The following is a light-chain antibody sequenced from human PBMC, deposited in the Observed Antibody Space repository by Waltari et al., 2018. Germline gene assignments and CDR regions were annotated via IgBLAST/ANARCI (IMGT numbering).Light chain of an antibody. J-gene: IGLJ2*01. V-gene: IGLV2-14*01. CDR3: TSYTSINTLV. CDR2: DVS. Sequence: QSALTQPASVSGSPGQSITISCTGTSSDVGGYDYVSWYQHHPGKTPKLMIHDVSKRPSGVSNRFSGSKSGNPASLTISVLLTDDEADYYCTSYTSINTLVFGGGTKLTVL. CDR1: SSDVGGYDY.